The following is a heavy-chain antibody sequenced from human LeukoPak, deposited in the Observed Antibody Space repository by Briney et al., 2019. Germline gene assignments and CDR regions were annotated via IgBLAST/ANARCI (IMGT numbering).Heavy chain of an antibody. CDR3: ARDHRYCSGGSCYEAFFDY. CDR2: ISGGGST. J-gene: IGHJ4*02. Sequence: PGGSLRLSCAASGFIVSNNYMTWVRQAPGKGLEWVSIISGGGSTFYADSVKGRFTISRDTSKNTLYLQMKSLRAEDTAVYCCARDHRYCSGGSCYEAFFDYWGQGTLVTVSS. D-gene: IGHD2-15*01. V-gene: IGHV3-53*01. CDR1: GFIVSNNY.